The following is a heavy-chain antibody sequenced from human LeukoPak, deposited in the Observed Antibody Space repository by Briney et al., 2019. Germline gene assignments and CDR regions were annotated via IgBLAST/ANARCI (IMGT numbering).Heavy chain of an antibody. D-gene: IGHD3-10*01. CDR2: INHSGST. CDR3: ARRPYASGSYSY. J-gene: IGHJ4*02. V-gene: IGHV4-34*01. Sequence: PSETLSLTCAVYGGSFSGYYWSWIRQPPGKGLEWIGEINHSGSTNYNPSLKSRVTISVDTSKNQFSLKLSSVTAADTALYYCARRPYASGSYSYWGQGALVTVSP. CDR1: GGSFSGYY.